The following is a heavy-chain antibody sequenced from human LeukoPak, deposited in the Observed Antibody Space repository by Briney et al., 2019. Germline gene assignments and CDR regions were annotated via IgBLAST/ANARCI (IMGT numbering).Heavy chain of an antibody. CDR3: ATPQNQGYAFDI. CDR2: INPNSGGT. J-gene: IGHJ3*02. V-gene: IGHV1-2*02. Sequence: ASVKVSCKASGYTFTSYAMNWVRQAPGQGLEWMGWINPNSGGTNYAQKFQGRVTMTRETSISTAYMELSRLRSDDTAVYYCATPQNQGYAFDIWGQGTMVTVSS. CDR1: GYTFTSYA.